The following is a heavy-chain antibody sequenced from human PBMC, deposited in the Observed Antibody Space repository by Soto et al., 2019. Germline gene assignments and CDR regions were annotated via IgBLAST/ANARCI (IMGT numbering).Heavy chain of an antibody. V-gene: IGHV3-23*01. Sequence: GGSLRLSCAASGFTFSSYSISWGRQAPGKGLEWVSGFRGSGDDGTTYYADSVKGRFTISRDNSKNMLFLQMNSLRAEDTAIYYCAKKVNSGSGSQYFDYWGQGTLVTVSS. J-gene: IGHJ4*02. D-gene: IGHD3-10*01. CDR1: GFTFSSYS. CDR3: AKKVNSGSGSQYFDY. CDR2: FRGSGDDGTT.